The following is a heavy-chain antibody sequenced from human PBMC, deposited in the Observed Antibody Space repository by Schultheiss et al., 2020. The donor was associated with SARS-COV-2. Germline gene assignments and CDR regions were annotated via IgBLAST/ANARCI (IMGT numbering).Heavy chain of an antibody. CDR1: GFTFSSYA. V-gene: IGHV3-23*01. D-gene: IGHD2-2*02. J-gene: IGHJ3*02. Sequence: GGSLRLSCAASGFTFSSYAMHWVRQAPGKGLEWVSAISGSGGTTSYADSVKGRFTISRDNAKNSLYLQMNSLGAEDTAVYYCARDQGYCSSTSCYSGAFDIWGQGTMVTVSS. CDR3: ARDQGYCSSTSCYSGAFDI. CDR2: ISGSGGTT.